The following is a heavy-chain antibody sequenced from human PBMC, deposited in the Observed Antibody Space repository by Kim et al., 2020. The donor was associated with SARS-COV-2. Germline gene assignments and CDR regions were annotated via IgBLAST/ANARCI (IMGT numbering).Heavy chain of an antibody. CDR2: IKPKYGDT. V-gene: IGHV1-2*02. J-gene: IGHJ3*02. CDR1: GDTFNGHY. CDR3: VRETLQSPKGAFDI. Sequence: ASVKVSCKASGDTFNGHYIHWVRQAPGQGLEWLGWIKPKYGDTQYAEYFQGRVSMTRDTSINTVFMELSRLRSDDTAVYHCVRETLQSPKGAFDIWGPGTMVTVSS. D-gene: IGHD2-21*02.